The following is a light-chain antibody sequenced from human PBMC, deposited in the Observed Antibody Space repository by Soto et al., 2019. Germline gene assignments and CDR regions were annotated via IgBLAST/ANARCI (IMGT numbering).Light chain of an antibody. V-gene: IGKV1-39*01. J-gene: IGKJ1*01. CDR1: QTISRN. CDR3: QQSYSIPTWT. CDR2: AAS. Sequence: VQMTQFSSSRFASVGGRVTITCRASQTISRNLNWYQQQPGKAPKLLIYAASSLQSGAPSRFSGSGSGTDFTLTISSLQPEDFATYYCQQSYSIPTWTFGQGTKVDIK.